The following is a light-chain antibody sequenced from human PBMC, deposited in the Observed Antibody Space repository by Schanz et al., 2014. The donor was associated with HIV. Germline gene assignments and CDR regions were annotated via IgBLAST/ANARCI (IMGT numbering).Light chain of an antibody. Sequence: PGERATVSCRASQSVRGSQLAWYQQKPGQAPRLLIYGASTRATGIPARFSGSGSGTEFTLTISSLQSEDFAVYYCQQYNNWPPWTFGQGTKVEIK. J-gene: IGKJ1*01. CDR2: GAS. CDR1: QSVRGSQ. V-gene: IGKV3-15*01. CDR3: QQYNNWPPWT.